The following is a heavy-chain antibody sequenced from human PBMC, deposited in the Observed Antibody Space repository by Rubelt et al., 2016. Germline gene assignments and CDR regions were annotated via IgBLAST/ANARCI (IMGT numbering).Heavy chain of an antibody. CDR3: AKEYSRITNHYYNDG. J-gene: IGHJ6*03. V-gene: IGHV3-30*18. Sequence: GFTFSSYGMHWVRQAPGKGLEWVAVISYDGSNKYYADSVKGRFTISRDNSKNTLYLQMNSLRAEDTSVYYCAKEYSRITNHYYNDGWGKGTTVTVSS. CDR2: ISYDGSNK. D-gene: IGHD6-13*01. CDR1: GFTFSSYG.